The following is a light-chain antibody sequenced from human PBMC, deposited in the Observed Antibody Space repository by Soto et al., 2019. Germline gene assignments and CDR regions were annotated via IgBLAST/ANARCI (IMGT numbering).Light chain of an antibody. CDR2: EAS. Sequence: DIQMTQSPSSLSASVGDRVTITCQASPAINIYLNWYRQKLGKAPDLLIYEASNLQNGVPSRFTGGGSGTHFTLTINSLQPEDSGTYYCQQYDNLPVTFGPGTKLDI. V-gene: IGKV1-33*01. J-gene: IGKJ3*01. CDR3: QQYDNLPVT. CDR1: PAINIY.